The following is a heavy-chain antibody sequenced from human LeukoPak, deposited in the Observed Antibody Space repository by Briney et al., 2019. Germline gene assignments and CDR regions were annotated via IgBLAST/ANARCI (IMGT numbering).Heavy chain of an antibody. J-gene: IGHJ4*02. V-gene: IGHV3-74*01. CDR2: ISPDGKDT. CDR3: AKDLPLLVFDY. D-gene: IGHD2-15*01. Sequence: PGGSLRLSCAASGFTFSNYWIYWVRQVPGKGLVWVSRISPDGKDTSHADSVKGRFTISRDNSKNTLYLQMNSLRAEDTAVYYCAKDLPLLVFDYWGQGTLVTVSS. CDR1: GFTFSNYW.